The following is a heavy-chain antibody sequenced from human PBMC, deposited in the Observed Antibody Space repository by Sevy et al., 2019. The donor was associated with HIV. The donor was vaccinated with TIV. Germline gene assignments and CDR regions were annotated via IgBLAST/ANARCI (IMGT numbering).Heavy chain of an antibody. CDR1: GFTFSSYA. CDR3: ATGEWLVPLDY. V-gene: IGHV3-23*01. CDR2: IIGNGGST. J-gene: IGHJ4*02. Sequence: GGSLRLSCAASGFTFSSYAMSWVRQAPGKGLEWVSVIIGNGGSTYYADSVKGGFTISRDNSKNTLYLQMNSLRAVDTAVYYCATGEWLVPLDYWGQGTLVTVSS. D-gene: IGHD6-19*01.